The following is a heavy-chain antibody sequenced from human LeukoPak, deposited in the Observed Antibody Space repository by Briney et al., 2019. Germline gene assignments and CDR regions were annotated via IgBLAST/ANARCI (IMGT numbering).Heavy chain of an antibody. CDR2: ISGSGGST. V-gene: IGHV3-23*01. Sequence: GGSLRLSCAASGFTFSSYAMSWVRQAPGKGLEWVSAISGSGGSTYYADSVKGRFTISRDNSKNTLYLQMNSLRAEDTAVYYCAKDMGCSSTSCYTGCFDYWGQGTLVTVSS. CDR3: AKDMGCSSTSCYTGCFDY. D-gene: IGHD2-2*02. CDR1: GFTFSSYA. J-gene: IGHJ4*02.